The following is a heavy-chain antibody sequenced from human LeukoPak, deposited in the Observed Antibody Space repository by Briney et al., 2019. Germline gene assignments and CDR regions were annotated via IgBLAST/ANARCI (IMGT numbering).Heavy chain of an antibody. CDR3: ARGDFWSGDYTDAFDV. CDR1: GFTFNNYW. J-gene: IGHJ3*01. V-gene: IGHV3-7*04. D-gene: IGHD3-3*01. Sequence: GGSLRLSCAASGFTFNNYWMSWVRQAPGKGLEWVANIKPDGSEQYCVDSVKGRFSIPRDNVRNALYLQMNSLRVGDTALYYCARGDFWSGDYTDAFDVWGQGTMVTVSS. CDR2: IKPDGSEQ.